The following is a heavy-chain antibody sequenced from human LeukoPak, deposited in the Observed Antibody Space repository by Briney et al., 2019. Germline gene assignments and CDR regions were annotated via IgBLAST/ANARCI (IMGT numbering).Heavy chain of an antibody. CDR3: ARGIRDGYNARTYYYYYYMDV. V-gene: IGHV4-39*07. Sequence: SEILSLTCTVSGGSISSSSYYWGWIRQPPGKGLEWIGSIYYSGSTYYNPSLKSRVTISVDTSKNQFSLKLSSVTAADTAVYYCARGIRDGYNARTYYYYYYMDVWGKGTTVTVSS. CDR2: IYYSGST. CDR1: GGSISSSSYY. D-gene: IGHD5-24*01. J-gene: IGHJ6*03.